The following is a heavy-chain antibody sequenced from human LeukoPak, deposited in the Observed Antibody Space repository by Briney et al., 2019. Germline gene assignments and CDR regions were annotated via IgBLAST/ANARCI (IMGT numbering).Heavy chain of an antibody. CDR1: GFTVSSNY. D-gene: IGHD6-19*01. J-gene: IGHJ5*02. Sequence: PGGSLRLSCAASGFTVSSNYMSWVRQAPGKGLEWVSVIYSGGSTYYADSVKGRFTISRDNSKNTLHLQMNSLRAEDTAAYYCAKDGYSSGNWFDPWGQGTLVTVSS. V-gene: IGHV3-53*01. CDR3: AKDGYSSGNWFDP. CDR2: IYSGGST.